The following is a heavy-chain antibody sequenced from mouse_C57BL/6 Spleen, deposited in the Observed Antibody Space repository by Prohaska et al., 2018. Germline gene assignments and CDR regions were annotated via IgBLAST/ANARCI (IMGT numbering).Heavy chain of an antibody. J-gene: IGHJ4*01. D-gene: IGHD2-1*01. Sequence: QVQLQQPGAELVKPGASVKLSCKASGYTFTSYWMHWVKQRPGQGLEWIGMIHPNSGSTNYNEKFKSKATLTVDKSSSTAYMQLSSLTSEDSAVYYCARSGYYGNLYYAMDYWGQGTSVTVSS. V-gene: IGHV1-64*01. CDR3: ARSGYYGNLYYAMDY. CDR2: IHPNSGST. CDR1: GYTFTSYW.